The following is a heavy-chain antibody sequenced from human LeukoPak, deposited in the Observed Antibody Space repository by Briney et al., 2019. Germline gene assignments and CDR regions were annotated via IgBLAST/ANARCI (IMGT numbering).Heavy chain of an antibody. Sequence: ASVKVSCKASGYTFTGYYMHWVRQAPGQGLEWMGWINPNSGGTNYAQKFQGRVTMTRDTSISTAYMELSRLRSDDTAVYYCARGSKYYDSSGYYSYYYGMDVWGQGTTVTVSS. V-gene: IGHV1-2*02. D-gene: IGHD3-22*01. J-gene: IGHJ6*02. CDR3: ARGSKYYDSSGYYSYYYGMDV. CDR2: INPNSGGT. CDR1: GYTFTGYY.